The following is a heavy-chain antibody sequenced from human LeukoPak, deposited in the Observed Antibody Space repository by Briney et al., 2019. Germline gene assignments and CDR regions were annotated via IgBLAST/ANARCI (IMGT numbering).Heavy chain of an antibody. CDR2: ITWNSGNI. J-gene: IGHJ4*02. D-gene: IGHD2-2*01. CDR1: GFTFSSYA. V-gene: IGHV3-9*01. CDR3: AKDYCSNTGCYYST. Sequence: PGRSLRLSCAASGFTFSSYAMHWVRQAPGQGLEWVSGITWNSGNIGYADSVKGRFSISRDNAKNPLCLQMNSLRAEDTALYYCAKDYCSNTGCYYSTWGQGTLVTVSS.